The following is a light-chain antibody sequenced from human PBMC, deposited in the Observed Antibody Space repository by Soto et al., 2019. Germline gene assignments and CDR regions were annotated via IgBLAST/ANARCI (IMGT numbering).Light chain of an antibody. J-gene: IGLJ1*01. CDR3: SSYAGNNNYV. Sequence: ALTQTPSASGSLGQSVTISCTGTSSDVDAYDSVSWYQHHPGKAPTALIYEVSKRPSGGPDRFSGSKSGNTASLTVSGLQAEDEADYYCSSYAGNNNYVFGSGTKVTVL. CDR2: EVS. V-gene: IGLV2-8*01. CDR1: SSDVDAYDS.